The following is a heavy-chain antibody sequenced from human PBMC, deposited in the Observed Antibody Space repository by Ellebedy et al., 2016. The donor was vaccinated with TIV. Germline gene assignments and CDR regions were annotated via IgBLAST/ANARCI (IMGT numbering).Heavy chain of an antibody. Sequence: MPSETLSLTCAVYGGSFSGYYWSWIRQPPGKGLEWIGEINHSGSTNYNPSLKSRVTISVDTSKNQFSLKLSSVTAADTAVYYCARGAYLLGWLLLPGGMDVWGQGITVTVSS. D-gene: IGHD3/OR15-3a*01. CDR1: GGSFSGYY. CDR2: INHSGST. CDR3: ARGAYLLGWLLLPGGMDV. V-gene: IGHV4-34*01. J-gene: IGHJ6*02.